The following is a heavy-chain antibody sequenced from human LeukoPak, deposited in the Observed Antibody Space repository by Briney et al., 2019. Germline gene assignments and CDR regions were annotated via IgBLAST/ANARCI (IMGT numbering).Heavy chain of an antibody. D-gene: IGHD3-9*01. CDR3: TGSTTGYYSY. J-gene: IGHJ4*02. V-gene: IGHV3-64D*06. CDR1: AFSFSAYA. Sequence: GGSLRLSCSASAFSFSAYAMHRVRQAPGRGLEYVSAIGPSGTSTYFADSVKGRFTISRDNSKNTVYLQMSSLRTEDTAVYFCTGSTTGYYSYWGQGTLVTVSS. CDR2: IGPSGTST.